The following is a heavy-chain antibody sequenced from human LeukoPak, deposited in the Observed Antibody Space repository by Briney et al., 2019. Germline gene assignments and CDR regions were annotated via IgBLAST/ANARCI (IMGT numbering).Heavy chain of an antibody. D-gene: IGHD1-26*01. J-gene: IGHJ4*02. CDR3: ATRIVGATTPDY. CDR1: GYTFTSYD. V-gene: IGHV1-8*01. CDR2: MNPNSGNT. Sequence: ASVKVSCKASGYTFTSYDINWVRQATGQGLEWMGWMNPNSGNTGYAQKFQGRVTMTRNTSISTAYMELSSLRSEDTAVYYCATRIVGATTPDYWGQGTLATVSS.